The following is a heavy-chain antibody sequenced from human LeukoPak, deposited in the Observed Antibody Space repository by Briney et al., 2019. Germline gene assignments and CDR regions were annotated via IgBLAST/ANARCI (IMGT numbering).Heavy chain of an antibody. CDR3: ASEDYGDYGSDY. CDR2: INPSGGST. J-gene: IGHJ4*02. Sequence: ASVKVSCTASGYTFTSYYMHWVRQAPGQGLEWMGIINPSGGSTSYAQKFQGRVTMTRDTSTSTVYMELSSLRSEDTAVYYCASEDYGDYGSDYWGQGTLVTVSS. D-gene: IGHD4-17*01. CDR1: GYTFTSYY. V-gene: IGHV1-46*01.